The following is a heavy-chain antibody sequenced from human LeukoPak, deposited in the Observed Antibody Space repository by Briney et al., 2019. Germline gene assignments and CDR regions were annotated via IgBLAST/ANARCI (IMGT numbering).Heavy chain of an antibody. CDR2: FDPEDGET. V-gene: IGHV1-24*01. CDR3: ARVGGSYCPCAFDI. CDR1: GYTLTELS. D-gene: IGHD1-26*01. J-gene: IGHJ3*02. Sequence: ASVKVSCKVSGYTLTELSMHWVRQAPGKGLEWMGGFDPEDGETIYAQKFQGRVTMTEDTSTDTAYMELSSLRSEDTAVYYCARVGGSYCPCAFDIWGQGTMVTVSS.